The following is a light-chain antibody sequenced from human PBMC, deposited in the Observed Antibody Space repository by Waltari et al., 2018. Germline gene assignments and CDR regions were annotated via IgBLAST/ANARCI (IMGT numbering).Light chain of an antibody. CDR3: AAWDYKLNGVL. V-gene: IGLV1-44*01. CDR2: SNN. CDR1: SSNAGNNP. J-gene: IGLJ3*02. Sequence: QSAMTQPPSASGTPGQTVTISCFGGSSNAGNNPVNWYQQLPGTAPKVLIYSNNQRRSGVPDRFSGSKSGTTASLVIRGLQSEDEADYYCAAWDYKLNGVLYGGGTKLTVL.